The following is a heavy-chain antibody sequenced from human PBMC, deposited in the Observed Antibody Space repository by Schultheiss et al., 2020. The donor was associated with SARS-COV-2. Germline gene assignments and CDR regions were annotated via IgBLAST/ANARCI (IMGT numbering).Heavy chain of an antibody. D-gene: IGHD2-8*01. J-gene: IGHJ4*02. Sequence: SETLSLTCTVSGGSISRYYWNWIRQPPGKGLEWIGDIYYSGSTNYNPSLKSRVTISVDTSKNQFSLKLSSVTAADTAMYYCARKGMLSMARWGQGTLVTVSS. CDR3: ARKGMLSMAR. CDR2: IYYSGST. V-gene: IGHV4-59*12. CDR1: GGSISRYY.